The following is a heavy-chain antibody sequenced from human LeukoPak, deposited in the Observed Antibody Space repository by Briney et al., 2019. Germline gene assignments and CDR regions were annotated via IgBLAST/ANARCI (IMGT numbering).Heavy chain of an antibody. CDR3: STCGGDCYYNY. CDR2: IKSKAVGGTI. CDR1: GFILNNHA. J-gene: IGHJ4*02. D-gene: IGHD2-21*02. V-gene: IGHV3-15*06. Sequence: PGGSLRLSCAASGFILNNHAMGWVRQAPGKGLEWVGRIKSKAVGGTINYAAPVNGRFTISRDDSKNTMYLQMDSLKKEDTAVYYCSTCGGDCYYNYWGQGALVTVSS.